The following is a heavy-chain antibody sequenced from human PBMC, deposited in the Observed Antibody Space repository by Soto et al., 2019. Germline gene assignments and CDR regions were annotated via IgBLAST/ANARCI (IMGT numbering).Heavy chain of an antibody. CDR1: GYSFTSYW. V-gene: IGHV5-51*01. D-gene: IGHD3-10*01. CDR2: IYPGDSDT. CDR3: ARVGVLDSVYYYYYGMDV. Sequence: EVQLVQSGAEVKKPGESLKISCKGSGYSFTSYWIGWVRQMPGKGLEWMGIIYPGDSDTRYSPSFQGQVTISADKSISTAYLQWSSLKASDTAMYYCARVGVLDSVYYYYYGMDVWGQGTTVTVSS. J-gene: IGHJ6*02.